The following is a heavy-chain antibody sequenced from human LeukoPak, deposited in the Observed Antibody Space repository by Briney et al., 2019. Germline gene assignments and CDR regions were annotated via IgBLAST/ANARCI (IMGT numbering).Heavy chain of an antibody. CDR1: GFTVSSNY. J-gene: IGHJ6*02. CDR3: ARDVVSYHGMDV. Sequence: PGGSLRLSCAASGFTVSSNYMSWVCQAPVKGLEWVSVIYSGGSRYYADSVKGRFTISRDESKNTLYLQMNSLRAEDTAVYYCARDVVSYHGMDVWGQGTTVTVSS. CDR2: IYSGGSR. V-gene: IGHV3-66*01.